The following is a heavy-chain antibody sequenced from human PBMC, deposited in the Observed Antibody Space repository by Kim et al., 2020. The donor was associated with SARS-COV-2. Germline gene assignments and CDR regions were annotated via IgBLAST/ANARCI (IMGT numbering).Heavy chain of an antibody. CDR3: ARIRPISLPDTRGLDP. CDR2: MNPNSGGT. Sequence: ASVKVSCKASGYTFTNYDINWVRQATGQGLEWMGWMNPNSGGTGLVPEFQGRVTLTRDTSTSTAYMELTSLKSEDTAVYYCARIRPISLPDTRGLDPWGQGTLVTVSS. V-gene: IGHV1-8*01. J-gene: IGHJ5*02. CDR1: GYTFTNYD. D-gene: IGHD2-21*01.